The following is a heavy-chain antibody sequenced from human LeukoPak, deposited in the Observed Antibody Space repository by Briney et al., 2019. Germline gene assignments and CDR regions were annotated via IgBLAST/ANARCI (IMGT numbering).Heavy chain of an antibody. Sequence: GGSLRLSCAASGFTFSSYGMHWVRQAPGKGLEWVAVIWYDGSNKYYADSVKGRFTISRDNSKNTLYLQMNSLRAEDTAVYYCARGDSSSWHSRENWFDPWGQGTLVTVSS. J-gene: IGHJ5*02. CDR1: GFTFSSYG. D-gene: IGHD6-13*01. CDR3: ARGDSSSWHSRENWFDP. CDR2: IWYDGSNK. V-gene: IGHV3-33*01.